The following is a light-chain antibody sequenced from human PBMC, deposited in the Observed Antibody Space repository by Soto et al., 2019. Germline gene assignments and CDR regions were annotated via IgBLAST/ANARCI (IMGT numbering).Light chain of an antibody. J-gene: IGKJ2*03. Sequence: DIQMTQSPSTLSASVGGRVTITCRAIQSIDRWLAWYQQKPGKAPNLLVYKASSLESGVPSRFSGSGFGTEFTLTITSLQPDDFATYYCQQHNSFPYSFGQGTRLEIK. CDR2: KAS. CDR3: QQHNSFPYS. V-gene: IGKV1-5*03. CDR1: QSIDRW.